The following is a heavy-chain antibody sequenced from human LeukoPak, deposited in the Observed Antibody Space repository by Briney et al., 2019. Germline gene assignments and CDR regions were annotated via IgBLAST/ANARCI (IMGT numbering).Heavy chain of an antibody. CDR3: ARLAYSSSPNDLPYFDY. CDR2: VYYSGST. CDR1: GVSISSSSYY. D-gene: IGHD6-13*01. V-gene: IGHV4-39*01. Sequence: SSETLSLTCTVSGVSISSSSYYWGRIRPRPGRRREWIGSVYYSGSTYYNPSLKSRVTISVDTSKNQFSLKLSSVTAADTAVYYCARLAYSSSPNDLPYFDYWGQGTLVTVSS. J-gene: IGHJ4*02.